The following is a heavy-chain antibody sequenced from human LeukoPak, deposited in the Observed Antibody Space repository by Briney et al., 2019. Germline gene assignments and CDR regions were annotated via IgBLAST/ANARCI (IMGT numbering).Heavy chain of an antibody. CDR3: AIAYYYGSGSPT. CDR2: IRYDGSNK. V-gene: IGHV3-30*02. J-gene: IGHJ4*02. CDR1: GFTFSSYG. D-gene: IGHD3-10*01. Sequence: GGSLRLSCAASGFTFSSYGMHWVRQAPGKGLEWVAFIRYDGSNKYYADSVKGRFTISRDNSKNTLYLQMNSLRAEDTAVYYCAIAYYYGSGSPTWGQGTLVTVSS.